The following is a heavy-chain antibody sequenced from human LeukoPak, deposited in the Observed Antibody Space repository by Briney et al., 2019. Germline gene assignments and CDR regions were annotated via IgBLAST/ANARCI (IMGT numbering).Heavy chain of an antibody. CDR1: GYPFTGYY. Sequence: ASVKVSCKASGYPFTGYYMHWVRQAPGQGLEWMGWINPNSGGTNYAQKFRGRVTMTRDTSISTAYMELSRLRSDDAAVYYCARSITMVRGVIGSDYWGQGTLVTVSS. CDR3: ARSITMVRGVIGSDY. V-gene: IGHV1-2*02. CDR2: INPNSGGT. J-gene: IGHJ4*02. D-gene: IGHD3-10*01.